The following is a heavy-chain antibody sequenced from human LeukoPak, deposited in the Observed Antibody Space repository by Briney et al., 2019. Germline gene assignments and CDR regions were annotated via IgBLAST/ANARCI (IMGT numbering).Heavy chain of an antibody. CDR3: ARDICGGNYYFDY. CDR2: IYHSGST. Sequence: SETLSLTCTVSGYSISSGYYWGWIRQPPGKGLEWIGSIYHSGSTYYNPSLKSRVTISVDTSKNQFSLKLSSVTAADTAVYYCARDICGGNYYFDYWGQGTLVTVSS. V-gene: IGHV4-38-2*02. D-gene: IGHD2-21*02. CDR1: GYSISSGYY. J-gene: IGHJ4*02.